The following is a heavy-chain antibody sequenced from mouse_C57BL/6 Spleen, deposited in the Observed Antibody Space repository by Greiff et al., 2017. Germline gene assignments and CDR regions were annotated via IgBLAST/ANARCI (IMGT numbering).Heavy chain of an antibody. Sequence: EVKLQESGGGLVQPGGSLKLSCAASGFTFSDYYMYWVRQTPEKRLEWVAYISNGGGSTYYPDTVKGRFTISRDNAKNTLYLQMSRLKSEDTAMYYCARRGDYSNFFMDYWGQGTSVTVSS. V-gene: IGHV5-12*01. CDR3: ARRGDYSNFFMDY. CDR1: GFTFSDYY. CDR2: ISNGGGST. D-gene: IGHD2-5*01. J-gene: IGHJ4*01.